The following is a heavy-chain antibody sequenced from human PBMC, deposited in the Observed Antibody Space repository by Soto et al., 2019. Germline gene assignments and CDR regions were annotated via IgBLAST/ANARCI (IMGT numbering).Heavy chain of an antibody. V-gene: IGHV1-69*13. CDR3: ARDRGPGGYSYGSFDY. J-gene: IGHJ4*02. Sequence: SVKVSCKASGGTFRSYAISWVRQAPGQGLEWMGGIIPIFGTANYAQKFQGRVTITADESTSTAYMELNSLRSEDTAVYYCARDRGPGGYSYGSFDYWGQGTLVTVSS. CDR2: IIPIFGTA. CDR1: GGTFRSYA. D-gene: IGHD5-18*01.